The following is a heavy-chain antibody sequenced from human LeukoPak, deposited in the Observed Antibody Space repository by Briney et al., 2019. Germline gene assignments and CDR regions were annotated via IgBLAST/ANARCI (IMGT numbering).Heavy chain of an antibody. CDR1: SGSISSYY. Sequence: PSETLSLTCTVSSGSISSYYWSWIRQPPGKGLEWIGYIYYSGSTNYNPSLKSRVTISVDTSKNQFSLKLSSVTAADTAVYYCARGRYYYDSSGYYTGYYYYMDVWGKGTTVTVSS. D-gene: IGHD3-22*01. CDR2: IYYSGST. CDR3: ARGRYYYDSSGYYTGYYYYMDV. V-gene: IGHV4-59*01. J-gene: IGHJ6*03.